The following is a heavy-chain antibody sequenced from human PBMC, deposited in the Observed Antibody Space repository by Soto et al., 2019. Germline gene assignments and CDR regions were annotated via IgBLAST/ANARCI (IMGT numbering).Heavy chain of an antibody. CDR1: GYTFTSYG. CDR2: ISAYNGNT. Sequence: QVQLVQSGAEVKKPGASVKVSCKASGYTFTSYGISWVRQAPGQGLEWMGWISAYNGNTNYAQKLQGRVTMTTDTSTSTAYMELRSLRSDDTAVYYCARGSPPCITIFGVVKNNWFDPWGQGTLVTVSS. V-gene: IGHV1-18*01. D-gene: IGHD3-3*01. J-gene: IGHJ5*02. CDR3: ARGSPPCITIFGVVKNNWFDP.